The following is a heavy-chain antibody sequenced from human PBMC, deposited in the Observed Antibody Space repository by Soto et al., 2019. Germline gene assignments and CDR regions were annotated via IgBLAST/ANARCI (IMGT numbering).Heavy chain of an antibody. D-gene: IGHD2-2*01. CDR1: GYPFNKIA. CDR2: MSGRSGDP. J-gene: IGHJ6*02. Sequence: QGELVQSGGEVKKPGASVRVCCQASGYPFNKIAINWVRQAPGHGVEWLGRMSGRSGDPNCAPTDRHSINMATDTSNNTAYIKLRSQGSDDTAVDYCAIEGRLGTVEHRCDVDVWGQGSTAPV. CDR3: AIEGRLGTVEHRCDVDV. V-gene: IGHV1-18*01.